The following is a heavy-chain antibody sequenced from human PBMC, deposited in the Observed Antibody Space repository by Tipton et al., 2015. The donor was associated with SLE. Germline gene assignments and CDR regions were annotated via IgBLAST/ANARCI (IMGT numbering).Heavy chain of an antibody. V-gene: IGHV4-59*01. J-gene: IGHJ6*03. Sequence: TLSLTCTVSGGSINSYYWSWIRQPPGKGLEWIGYIYYSGSTNYNPSLKSRVTISVDTSKNQFSLKLSSVTAADTAVYYCARAFRETRTYYYYYMDVWGKGTTVTVSS. CDR1: GGSINSYY. CDR2: IYYSGST. D-gene: IGHD3-10*01. CDR3: ARAFRETRTYYYYYMDV.